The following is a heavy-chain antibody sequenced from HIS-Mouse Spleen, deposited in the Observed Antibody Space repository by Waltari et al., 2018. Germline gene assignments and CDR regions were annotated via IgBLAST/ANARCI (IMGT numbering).Heavy chain of an antibody. J-gene: IGHJ2*01. CDR1: GGSISSYY. CDR2: YYSGST. Sequence: QVQLQESGPGLVKPSETLSLTCTVSGGSISSYYWSWLRQPPGKGLEWIGYYSGSTDYDRTLESRRSISVDTAKNQCSLKLSSVTAADTAVYYCARASRDLLLPRYFDLWGRGTLVTVSS. V-gene: IGHV4-59*01. CDR3: ARASRDLLLPRYFDL.